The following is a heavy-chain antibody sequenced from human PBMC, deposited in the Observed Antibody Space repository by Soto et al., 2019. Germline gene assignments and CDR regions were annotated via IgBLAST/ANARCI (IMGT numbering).Heavy chain of an antibody. CDR3: ARVYTVVVRAFYGMDV. Sequence: HPGGSLRLSCAASGFTFSSYGMHWVRQAPGKGLEWVAVISYDGGNKYYADSVKGRFTISRDNSKNTLYLQMNSLRAEDTAVYYCARVYTVVVRAFYGMDVWGQGTTVTVSS. CDR1: GFTFSSYG. CDR2: ISYDGGNK. D-gene: IGHD2-2*01. J-gene: IGHJ6*02. V-gene: IGHV3-30*19.